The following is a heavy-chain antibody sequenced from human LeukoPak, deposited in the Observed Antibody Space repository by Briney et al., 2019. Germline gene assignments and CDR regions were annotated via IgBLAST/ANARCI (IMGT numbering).Heavy chain of an antibody. J-gene: IGHJ4*02. CDR2: ISVYNGNT. Sequence: GASVKVSCKASGYTFTSYDINWVRQATGQGLEWMGWISVYNGNTNYTQKVQGRVTMTTETSTSTAYMELRSLRSDDTAVYYCARDYSRGDPDYWGQGTLVTVSS. CDR1: GYTFTSYD. D-gene: IGHD6-19*01. V-gene: IGHV1-18*01. CDR3: ARDYSRGDPDY.